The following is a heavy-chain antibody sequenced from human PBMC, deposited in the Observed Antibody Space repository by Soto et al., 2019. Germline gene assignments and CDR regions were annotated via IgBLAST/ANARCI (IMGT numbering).Heavy chain of an antibody. Sequence: QVQLQQWGAGLLKPSETLSLTCAVYGGSFSGYYWSWIRQPPGKGLEWIGEINHSGSTNYNPSLKIRVTISLDTSKNQFSLKLSSVTAADTAVYYCARGPAISHYRSSRKFFLSVSFDYWGQGTLVTVSS. CDR2: INHSGST. CDR1: GGSFSGYY. V-gene: IGHV4-34*01. J-gene: IGHJ4*02. CDR3: ARGPAISHYRSSRKFFLSVSFDY. D-gene: IGHD6-6*01.